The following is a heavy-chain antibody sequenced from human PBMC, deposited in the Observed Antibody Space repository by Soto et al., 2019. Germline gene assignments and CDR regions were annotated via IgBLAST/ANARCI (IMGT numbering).Heavy chain of an antibody. D-gene: IGHD5-12*01. CDR3: ARYDGYPDNAFDY. CDR2: ILKDGSDQ. J-gene: IGHJ4*02. V-gene: IGHV3-33*01. CDR1: GFTFSNYG. Sequence: QVQLAESGGVVVQPGRSLRLSCAATGFTFSNYGMHWVRQAPGKGLEWVAVILKDGSDQKYADSMKGRFTISRDNSENTLYLHMNSLRAEDTAVYYCARYDGYPDNAFDYWGQGTLVTVSS.